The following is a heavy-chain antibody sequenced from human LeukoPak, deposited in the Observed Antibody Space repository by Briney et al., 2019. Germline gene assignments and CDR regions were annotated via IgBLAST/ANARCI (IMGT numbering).Heavy chain of an antibody. Sequence: GGSLRLSCAASGFTFSSYGMHWVRQAPGKGLEWVAVIWYDGSNKYYADSVKGRFTISRDNSKNTLYLQMNSLRAEDTAVYYCAKGRGATVHYFDYWGQGTLVTVSS. CDR2: IWYDGSNK. CDR1: GFTFSSYG. J-gene: IGHJ4*02. V-gene: IGHV3-33*06. D-gene: IGHD1-26*01. CDR3: AKGRGATVHYFDY.